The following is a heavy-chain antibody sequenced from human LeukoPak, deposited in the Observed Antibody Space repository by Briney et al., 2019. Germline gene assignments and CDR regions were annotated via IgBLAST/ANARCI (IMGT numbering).Heavy chain of an antibody. J-gene: IGHJ4*02. CDR2: INHSGST. CDR1: GGSFSGYY. D-gene: IGHD6-13*01. V-gene: IGHV4-34*01. Sequence: SETLSLTCAVYGGSFSGYYWSWIRQPPGKGLEWIGEINHSGSTNYNPSLKSRVTISVDTSKNQFSLKLSSVTAADTAVYYCAREDSSSWYYFDYGGQGTLVTVSS. CDR3: AREDSSSWYYFDY.